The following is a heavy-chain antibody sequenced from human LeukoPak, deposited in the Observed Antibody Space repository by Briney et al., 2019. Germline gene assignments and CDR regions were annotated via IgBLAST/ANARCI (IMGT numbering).Heavy chain of an antibody. CDR1: GFTFGTYA. CDR3: ARDAGSGYFDY. Sequence: GGSLRLSCAAPGFTFGTYAMNWVRQAPGKGLEWVSYISSSSSTIYFPDSVKGRFTISRDNAKNSPYLQMNGLRDEDTAVYYCARDAGSGYFDYWGQGTLVTVSS. CDR2: ISSSSSTI. V-gene: IGHV3-48*02. D-gene: IGHD6-19*01. J-gene: IGHJ4*02.